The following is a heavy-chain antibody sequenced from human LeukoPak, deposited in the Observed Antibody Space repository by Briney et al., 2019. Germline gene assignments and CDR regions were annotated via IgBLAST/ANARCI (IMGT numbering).Heavy chain of an antibody. CDR1: GGTFSSYA. CDR2: IIPIFGTA. J-gene: IGHJ4*02. Sequence: SVKVSSKASGGTFSSYAISWVRQAPGQGLEWMGGIIPIFGTANYAQKFQGRVTITADESTSTAYMELSSLRSEDTAVYYCARGGQLPFLSVDYWGQGTLVTVSS. V-gene: IGHV1-69*13. D-gene: IGHD4-23*01. CDR3: ARGGQLPFLSVDY.